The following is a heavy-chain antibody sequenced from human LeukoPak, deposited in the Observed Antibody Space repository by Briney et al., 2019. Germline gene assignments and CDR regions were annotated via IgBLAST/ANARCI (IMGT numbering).Heavy chain of an antibody. CDR3: ARDSGMVRGTVDY. J-gene: IGHJ4*02. CDR1: GYTFTSYY. Sequence: GASVKVSCKSSGYTFTSYYMYWVRQAPGQGLEWMGIINPSGGSTSYAQKFQGRVTMTRDTSTSTVHMELSSLRSEDTAVYYCARDSGMVRGTVDYWGQGTLVTVSS. D-gene: IGHD3-10*01. V-gene: IGHV1-46*01. CDR2: INPSGGST.